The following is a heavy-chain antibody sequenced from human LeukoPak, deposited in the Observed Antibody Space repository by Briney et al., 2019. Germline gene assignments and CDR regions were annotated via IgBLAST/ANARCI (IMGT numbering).Heavy chain of an antibody. D-gene: IGHD3/OR15-3a*01. V-gene: IGHV3-23*01. J-gene: IGHJ4*02. CDR3: AKDASPSWTDKYFDN. CDR1: GFTFSSYA. CDR2: ISGSAGTT. Sequence: HPGGSLRLPCAASGFTFSSYAMSWVRQAPGKGLEWVSAISGSAGTTYYADSVKGRFTISRDNSRNTLYLQMNSLRAEDTAVYYCAKDASPSWTDKYFDNWGQGTLVTVSS.